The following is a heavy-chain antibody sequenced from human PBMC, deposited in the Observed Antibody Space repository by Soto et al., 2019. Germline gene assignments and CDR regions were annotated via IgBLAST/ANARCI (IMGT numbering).Heavy chain of an antibody. CDR3: ARELRDIVLVPAANYYMDV. J-gene: IGHJ6*03. Sequence: GGSLRLSCAASGFTFSSYSMNWVRQAPGKGLEWVSYISSSSSTIYYADSVKGRFTISRDNAKNSLYLQMNSLRAEDTAVYYCARELRDIVLVPAANYYMDVWGKGTTVTVSS. CDR2: ISSSSSTI. V-gene: IGHV3-48*01. D-gene: IGHD2-2*01. CDR1: GFTFSSYS.